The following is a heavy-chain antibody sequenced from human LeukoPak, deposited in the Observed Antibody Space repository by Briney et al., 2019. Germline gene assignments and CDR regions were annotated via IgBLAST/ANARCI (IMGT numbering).Heavy chain of an antibody. CDR3: ARDSCSGGGCHYWYFDL. Sequence: GGSLRLSCAASGFTLSRYSMNWVRQAPGKGLEWVSSISSGSSYIYYAGSVKGRFTISRDNAKNSLYLQMNSLRAEDTAVYYCARDSCSGGGCHYWYFDLWGRGTLVTVSS. V-gene: IGHV3-21*01. CDR2: ISSGSSYI. CDR1: GFTLSRYS. J-gene: IGHJ2*01. D-gene: IGHD2-15*01.